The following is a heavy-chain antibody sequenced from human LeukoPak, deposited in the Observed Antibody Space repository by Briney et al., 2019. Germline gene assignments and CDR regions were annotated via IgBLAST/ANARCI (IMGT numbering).Heavy chain of an antibody. CDR2: ISGSGGST. Sequence: PGGSLRLSCAASGFTFSSYAMSWVRQAPGKGLEWVSAISGSGGSTYYADSVKGRFTISRDNSKNTLYLQMNSLRAEDTAVYYCAKDPAHCSSTSCGYWGQGTLVTVSS. V-gene: IGHV3-23*01. CDR3: AKDPAHCSSTSCGY. CDR1: GFTFSSYA. J-gene: IGHJ4*02. D-gene: IGHD2-2*01.